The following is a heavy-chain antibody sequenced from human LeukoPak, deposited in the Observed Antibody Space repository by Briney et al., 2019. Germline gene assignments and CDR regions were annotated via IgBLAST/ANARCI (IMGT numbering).Heavy chain of an antibody. CDR1: GFTFSSYS. V-gene: IGHV3-21*01. J-gene: IGHJ3*02. CDR2: ISSSSSYI. CDR3: ARDVGLGEEGAFDI. D-gene: IGHD3-16*01. Sequence: GGSLRLSCAASGFTFSSYSMNWVRQAPGKWLEWVSSISSSSSYIYYADSVKGRFTISRDNAKNSLYLQMNSLRAEDTAVYYCARDVGLGEEGAFDIWGQGTMVTVSS.